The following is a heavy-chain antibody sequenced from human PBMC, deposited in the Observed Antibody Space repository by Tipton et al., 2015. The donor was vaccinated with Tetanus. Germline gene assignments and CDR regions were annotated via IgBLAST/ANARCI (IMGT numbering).Heavy chain of an antibody. V-gene: IGHV3-33*01. CDR1: GFTFSSYG. J-gene: IGHJ3*02. CDR3: ARGGTAADAFDI. CDR2: IWYDGSNK. Sequence: SLRLSCAASGFTFSSYGMHWVRQAPGKGLEWVAVIWYDGSNKYYADSVKGRFTISRDNSKNTLYLQMNSLRAEDTAVYYCARGGTAADAFDIWGQGTMVTVSS. D-gene: IGHD6-13*01.